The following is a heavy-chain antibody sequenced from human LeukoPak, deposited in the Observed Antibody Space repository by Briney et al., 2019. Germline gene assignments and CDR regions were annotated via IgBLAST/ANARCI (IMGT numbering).Heavy chain of an antibody. CDR1: GGSFSGYY. V-gene: IGHV4-34*01. J-gene: IGHJ4*02. CDR3: AKSLYDFWSGWYVDY. Sequence: SETLSLTCAAYGGSFSGYYWSWIRQPPGKGLEWIGEINHSGSTNYNPSLKSRVTISVDTSKNQFSLKLSSVTAADTAVYYCAKSLYDFWSGWYVDYWGQGTLVTVSS. D-gene: IGHD3-3*01. CDR2: INHSGST.